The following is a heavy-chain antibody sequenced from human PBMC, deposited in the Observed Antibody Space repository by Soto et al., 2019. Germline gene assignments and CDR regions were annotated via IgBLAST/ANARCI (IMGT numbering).Heavy chain of an antibody. D-gene: IGHD3-16*02. CDR2: IYYSGST. J-gene: IGHJ4*02. V-gene: IGHV4-30-4*01. Sequence: PSETLSLTCTVSGGSVSGGSYCWSWIRQPPGKGLEWIGYIYYSGSTYYNPSLKSRVTISVDTSKNQFSLKLSSVTAADTAVYYCARDRGLRLGELSFPYYYWGQGTLVTVSS. CDR3: ARDRGLRLGELSFPYYY. CDR1: GGSVSGGSYC.